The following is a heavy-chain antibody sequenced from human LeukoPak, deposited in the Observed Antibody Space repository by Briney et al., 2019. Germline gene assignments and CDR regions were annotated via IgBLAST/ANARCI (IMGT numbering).Heavy chain of an antibody. CDR3: ARDTASGRYYFDS. CDR1: GYIFTNYG. J-gene: IGHJ4*02. V-gene: IGHV1-18*01. CDR2: ISVHKGNT. Sequence: ASAWVSCKASGYIFTNYGISWVRQAPGQGLEWMGWISVHKGNTRNSQKVQGRITMTADTSSTTAYMELRSLRFDDTAVYFCARDTASGRYYFDSWGQGTLVTVSP. D-gene: IGHD6-19*01.